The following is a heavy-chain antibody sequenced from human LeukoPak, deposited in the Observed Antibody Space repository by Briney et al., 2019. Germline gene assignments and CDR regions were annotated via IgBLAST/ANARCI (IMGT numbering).Heavy chain of an antibody. CDR2: IYYSGST. V-gene: IGHV4-59*01. J-gene: IGHJ4*02. CDR3: ARESAYYSSPDY. Sequence: PSETLSLTCTVSGGSIGSYYWSWIRQPPGKGLERIGYIYYSGSTNYNPSLKSRVTISVDTSKNQFSLKLSSVTAADTAVYYCARESAYYSSPDYWGQGTLVTVSS. D-gene: IGHD6-13*01. CDR1: GGSIGSYY.